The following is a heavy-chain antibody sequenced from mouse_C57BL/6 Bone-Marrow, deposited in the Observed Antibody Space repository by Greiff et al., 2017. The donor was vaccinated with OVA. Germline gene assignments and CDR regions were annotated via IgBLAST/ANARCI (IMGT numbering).Heavy chain of an antibody. CDR3: ARYFDY. J-gene: IGHJ2*01. CDR1: GYTFTDYY. Sequence: EVQLQQSGPELVKPGASVKLSCKASGYTFTDYYMNWVKQSHGKSLEWIGDINPNNGGTSYNQKFKGKATLTVDKSSSTAYMELRSLTSEDSAVYYCARYFDYWGQGTTLTVSS. CDR2: INPNNGGT. V-gene: IGHV1-26*01.